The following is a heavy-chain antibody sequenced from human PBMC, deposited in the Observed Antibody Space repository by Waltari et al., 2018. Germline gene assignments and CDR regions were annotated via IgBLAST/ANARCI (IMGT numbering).Heavy chain of an antibody. D-gene: IGHD4-4*01. CDR3: ARGSDYSNYVWIYFDY. J-gene: IGHJ4*02. CDR1: GFTVSSNY. Sequence: EVQLVETGGGLIQPGGSLRLSCAASGFTVSSNYMSWVRQAPGKGLEWVSVIYSGCSTYYADSVKGRFTISRDNSKNTLYLQMNSLRAEDTAVYYCARGSDYSNYVWIYFDYWGQGTLVTVSS. CDR2: IYSGCST. V-gene: IGHV3-53*02.